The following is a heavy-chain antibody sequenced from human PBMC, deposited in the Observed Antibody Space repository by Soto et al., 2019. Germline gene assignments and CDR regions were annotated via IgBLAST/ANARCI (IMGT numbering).Heavy chain of an antibody. D-gene: IGHD2-2*01. V-gene: IGHV3-9*01. CDR2: ISWNSGSI. CDR3: AKDGGVVVPAANYGMDV. CDR1: GFTFDDYA. Sequence: PGGSLRLSCAASGFTFDDYAMHWVRQAPGKGLEWVSGISWNSGSIGYADSVKGRFTISRDNAKNSLYLQMNSLRAEDTALYYCAKDGGVVVPAANYGMDVWGQGTTVTVSS. J-gene: IGHJ6*02.